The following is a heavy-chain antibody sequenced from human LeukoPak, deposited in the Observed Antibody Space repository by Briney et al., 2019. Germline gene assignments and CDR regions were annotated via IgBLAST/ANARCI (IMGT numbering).Heavy chain of an antibody. CDR3: ARGPSVRGVILLISNWFDP. CDR1: GGSFSGYY. J-gene: IGHJ5*02. V-gene: IGHV4-34*01. Sequence: SETLSLTCAVYGGSFSGYYWSWIRQPPGKGLEWIGEINHSGSTNYNPSLKSRVTISVDTSKNQFSLKLSSVTAADTAAYYCARGPSVRGVILLISNWFDPWGQGTLVTVSS. D-gene: IGHD3-10*01. CDR2: INHSGST.